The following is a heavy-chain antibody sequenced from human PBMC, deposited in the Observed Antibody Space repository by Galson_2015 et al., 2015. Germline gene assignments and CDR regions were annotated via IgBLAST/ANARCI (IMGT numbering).Heavy chain of an antibody. CDR3: TRLEGYYGGKVDY. CDR2: IRSKSNDYAT. J-gene: IGHJ4*02. V-gene: IGHV3-73*01. Sequence: SLRLSCAASGFIFSGSAIHWVRQASGRGLEWVGRIRSKSNDYATSYAASVKGRFTISRDDLKNTAYLQMNSLKTEDPAVYYCTRLEGYYGGKVDYWGQGTLVTVYS. CDR1: GFIFSGSA. D-gene: IGHD3-22*01.